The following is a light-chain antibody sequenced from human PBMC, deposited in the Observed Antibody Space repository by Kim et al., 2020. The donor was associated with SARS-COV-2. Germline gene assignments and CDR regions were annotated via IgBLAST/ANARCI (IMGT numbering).Light chain of an antibody. CDR3: KSRDSRGKVV. V-gene: IGLV3-19*01. J-gene: IGLJ2*01. CDR2: GRD. CDR1: SLRRYY. Sequence: SSELTQDPAVSVALGQTVRITCQGDSLRRYYATWYQQKSGQAPVLVFYGRDKRPSGIPDRFSGSSSGNTASLTITGAQAADEADYYRKSRDSRGKVVFGGGTKVTVL.